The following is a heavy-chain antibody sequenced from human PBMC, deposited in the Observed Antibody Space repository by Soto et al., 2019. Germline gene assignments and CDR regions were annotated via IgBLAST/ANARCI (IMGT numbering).Heavy chain of an antibody. CDR1: GGTFSSYA. CDR3: ARIIVLVAAATNYYYGMYV. CDR2: IIPIFGTA. V-gene: IGHV1-69*12. J-gene: IGHJ6*02. Sequence: QVQLVQSGAEVKKPGSSVKVSCKASGGTFSSYAISWVRQAPGQGLEWMGGIIPIFGTANYAQKFQGRVTITVDESTSTAYMELSSLRSEDTAVYYCARIIVLVAAATNYYYGMYVSGQGTTFVVSS. D-gene: IGHD2-15*01.